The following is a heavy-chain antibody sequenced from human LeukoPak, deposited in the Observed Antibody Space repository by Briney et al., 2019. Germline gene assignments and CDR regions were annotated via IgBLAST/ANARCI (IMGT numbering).Heavy chain of an antibody. CDR1: GFSFGTYS. J-gene: IGHJ4*02. CDR3: AKDGHYDSSGN. V-gene: IGHV3-33*06. CDR2: IWYDGSNE. Sequence: PGRSLRLSCAASGFSFGTYSTHWARQVPGKGLEWVAVIWYDGSNEDYADSVKGRFTISRDNSKNTLYLQMNSLRAEDTAVYYCAKDGHYDSSGNWGQGTLVTVSS. D-gene: IGHD3-22*01.